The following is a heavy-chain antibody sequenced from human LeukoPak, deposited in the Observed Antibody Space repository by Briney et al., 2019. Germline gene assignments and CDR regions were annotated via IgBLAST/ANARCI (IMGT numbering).Heavy chain of an antibody. Sequence: SETLSLTCTVSGGSISSYYWSWIRQPPGKGLEWIGYIYYSGSTNYNPSLKSRVTISVDTSKNQFSLKLSSVTAADTAVYYCARRWRYYDSSDYYYPWGQGTLVTVSS. CDR3: ARRWRYYDSSDYYYP. V-gene: IGHV4-59*08. D-gene: IGHD3-22*01. J-gene: IGHJ5*02. CDR1: GGSISSYY. CDR2: IYYSGST.